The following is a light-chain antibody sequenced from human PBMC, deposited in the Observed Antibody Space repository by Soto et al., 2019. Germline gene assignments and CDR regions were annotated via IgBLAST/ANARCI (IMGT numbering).Light chain of an antibody. CDR2: GAS. CDR1: QSVSSSY. CDR3: QQYCNAPFT. V-gene: IGKV3-20*01. J-gene: IGKJ3*01. Sequence: EIVLTQSPGTLSFSPGERATLTCRASQSVSSSYLAWFQQKPGQAPRLLIYGASSRATGIPDRFSGSGSGTDFTLTISRLEPEDFAVYYCQQYCNAPFTFGPGTKVDI.